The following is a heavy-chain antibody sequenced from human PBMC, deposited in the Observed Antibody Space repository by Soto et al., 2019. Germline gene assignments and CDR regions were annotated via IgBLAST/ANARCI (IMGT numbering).Heavy chain of an antibody. CDR3: AKHIGTLTGTSDY. Sequence: EVQLLESGGGLVQPGGSLRLSCAASGFTFSSYGMSWVRQAPGKGLEWVSVISGSGGSTYYADSVKGRFTVSRDNSKNTLYLQMNSLRAEGTAVYYCAKHIGTLTGTSDYWGQGTLVTVSS. D-gene: IGHD4-17*01. V-gene: IGHV3-23*01. CDR2: ISGSGGST. J-gene: IGHJ4*02. CDR1: GFTFSSYG.